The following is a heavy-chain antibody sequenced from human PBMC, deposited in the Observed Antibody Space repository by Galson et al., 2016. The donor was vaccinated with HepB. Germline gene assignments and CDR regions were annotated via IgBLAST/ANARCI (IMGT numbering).Heavy chain of an antibody. CDR2: IMPMSGTV. J-gene: IGHJ5*02. V-gene: IGHV1-69*13. CDR3: ARDSRVRRFLFDP. Sequence: SVKVSCKASGGTFSRYALSWVRQAPGQGLDWMGGIMPMSGTVNYAQKFQGRVTIAADESTSTAYMELSNLRSEDTAVYYCARDSRVRRFLFDPWGQGTLVTVSS. D-gene: IGHD3-3*01. CDR1: GGTFSRYA.